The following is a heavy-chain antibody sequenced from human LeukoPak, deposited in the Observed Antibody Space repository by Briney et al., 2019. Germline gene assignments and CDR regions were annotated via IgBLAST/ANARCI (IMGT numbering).Heavy chain of an antibody. CDR1: GGTFSSYA. D-gene: IGHD5-24*01. CDR2: IIPIFGTA. J-gene: IGHJ4*02. V-gene: IGHV1-69*01. CDR3: ARGVEMATIGRNYYFDY. Sequence: ASVKVSCKASGGTFSSYAISWVRQAPGQGLEWMGGIIPIFGTANYAQKFQGRVTITADESTSTAYMELSSLRSEDTAVYYCARGVEMATIGRNYYFDYWGQGTLVTVSS.